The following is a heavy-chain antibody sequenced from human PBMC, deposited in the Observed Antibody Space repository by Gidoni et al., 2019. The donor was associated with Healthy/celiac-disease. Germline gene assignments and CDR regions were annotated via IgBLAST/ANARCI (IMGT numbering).Heavy chain of an antibody. CDR3: AKEKYSSSWYLGGVDY. J-gene: IGHJ4*02. V-gene: IGHV3-23*01. D-gene: IGHD6-13*01. CDR1: GFTFSSYA. Sequence: EVQLLEPGGGLVQPGGSLRLSCAASGFTFSSYAMTWVRQVPGQGLEWVSGSSGSGEKTFYADSVKGRFTISRDNSKNALYLQMDSLRAEDTAVYYCAKEKYSSSWYLGGVDYWGQGTLVSVSS. CDR2: SSGSGEKT.